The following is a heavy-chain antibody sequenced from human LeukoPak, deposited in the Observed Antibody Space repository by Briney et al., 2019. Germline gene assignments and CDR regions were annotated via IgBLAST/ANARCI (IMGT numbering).Heavy chain of an antibody. D-gene: IGHD1-26*01. CDR2: IYSGGST. J-gene: IGHJ4*02. CDR3: ARDSPGGGSDY. CDR1: GFTVSSNF. Sequence: GGPLRLSCAASGFTVSSNFMSWVRQAPGKGLEWVSVIYSGGSTYYADSVKGRFTISRDNSKNTLYLQMNSLRAEDTAVYYCARDSPGGGSDYWGQGTLVTVSS. V-gene: IGHV3-66*01.